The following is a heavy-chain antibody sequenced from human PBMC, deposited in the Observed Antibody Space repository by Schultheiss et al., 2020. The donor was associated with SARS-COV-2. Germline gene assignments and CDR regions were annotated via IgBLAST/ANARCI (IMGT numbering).Heavy chain of an antibody. CDR2: ISYDGSNK. J-gene: IGHJ3*02. V-gene: IGHV3-30-3*01. Sequence: GGSLRLSCAASGFTVSSNYMSWVRQAPGKGLEWVAVISYDGSNKYYADSVKGRFTISRDNSKNTLYLQMNSLRAEDTAVYYCARVQATAFDIWGQGTMVTVSS. CDR3: ARVQATAFDI. D-gene: IGHD5-12*01. CDR1: GFTVSSNY.